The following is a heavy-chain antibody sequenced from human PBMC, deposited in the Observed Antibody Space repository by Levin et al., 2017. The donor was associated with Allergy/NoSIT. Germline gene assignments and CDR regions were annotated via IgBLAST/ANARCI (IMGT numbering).Heavy chain of an antibody. D-gene: IGHD6-19*01. CDR2: ISYDGSNK. J-gene: IGHJ4*02. CDR1: GFTFSSYA. CDR3: ARDRDTGGGGGWGDLDY. V-gene: IGHV3-30-3*01. Sequence: GGSLRLSCAASGFTFSSYAMHWVRQAPGKGLEWVAVISYDGSNKYYADSVKGRFTISRDNSKNTLYLQMNSLRAEDTAVYYCARDRDTGGGGGWGDLDYWGQGTLVTVSS.